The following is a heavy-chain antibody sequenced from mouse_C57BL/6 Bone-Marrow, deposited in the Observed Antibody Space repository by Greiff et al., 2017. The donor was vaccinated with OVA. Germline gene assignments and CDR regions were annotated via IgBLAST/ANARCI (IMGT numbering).Heavy chain of an antibody. D-gene: IGHD4-1*01. V-gene: IGHV5-15*01. Sequence: DVQLVESGGGLVQPGGSLKLSCAASGFTFSDYGMAWVRQAPRKGPEWVAFISNLAYSIYYADTVTGRFTISRENAKNTLYLEMSSLRSEDTAMYYCARQELGWFAYWGQGTLVTVSA. CDR1: GFTFSDYG. J-gene: IGHJ3*01. CDR3: ARQELGWFAY. CDR2: ISNLAYSI.